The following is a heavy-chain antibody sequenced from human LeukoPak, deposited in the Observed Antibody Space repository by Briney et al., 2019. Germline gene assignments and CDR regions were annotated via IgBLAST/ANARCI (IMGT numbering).Heavy chain of an antibody. V-gene: IGHV4-39*01. D-gene: IGHD2-2*01. CDR1: GASISSSSNY. CDR2: IYYSGST. J-gene: IGHJ6*02. CDR3: ARRQTYQLPSERYYYYYGMDV. Sequence: PSETLSPTCTVSGASISSSSNYWGWIRQPPGKGLEWIGSIYYSGSTYYNPSLKSRVTISVDTSKNQFSLKLSSVTAADTAVYYCARRQTYQLPSERYYYYYGMDVWGQGTTVTVSS.